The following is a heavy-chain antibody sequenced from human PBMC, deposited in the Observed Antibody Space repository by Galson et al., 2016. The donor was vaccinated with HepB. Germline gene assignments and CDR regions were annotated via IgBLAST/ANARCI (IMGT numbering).Heavy chain of an antibody. CDR3: AGSGTYPQHVYYYGMDV. Sequence: SVKVSCKASGYTFSTYYIHWVRQAPGQGLEWMGISNPTGGSTSSAQNFQGRVTVTRDTSTNTVHMELSSLRSEDTAVYYCAGSGTYPQHVYYYGMDVWGQGTTVTVSS. CDR1: GYTFSTYY. CDR2: SNPTGGST. D-gene: IGHD3-10*01. V-gene: IGHV1-46*01. J-gene: IGHJ6*02.